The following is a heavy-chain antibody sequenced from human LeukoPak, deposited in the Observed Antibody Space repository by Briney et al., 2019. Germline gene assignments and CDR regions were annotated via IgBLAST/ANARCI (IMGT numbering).Heavy chain of an antibody. D-gene: IGHD3-10*01. Sequence: PGGSLRLSCAAPGFTFSSYAMSWVRQAPGKGLEWVSAISGSGGSTYYADSVKGRFTISGDNSKNTLYLQMNSLRAEDTAVYYCAKGLWVRGVQTPHFDYWGQGTLVTVSS. CDR1: GFTFSSYA. J-gene: IGHJ4*02. V-gene: IGHV3-23*01. CDR3: AKGLWVRGVQTPHFDY. CDR2: ISGSGGST.